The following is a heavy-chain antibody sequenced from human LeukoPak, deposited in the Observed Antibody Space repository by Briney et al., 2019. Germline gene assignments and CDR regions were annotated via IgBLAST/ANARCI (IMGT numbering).Heavy chain of an antibody. V-gene: IGHV3-33*01. J-gene: IGHJ5*02. D-gene: IGHD2-15*01. CDR2: IWYDGSNK. CDR3: ARAPHCSGGSCRNWFDP. Sequence: PGRSLRLSCAASGFTFSSYGMHWVRQAPGKGLEWVAVIWYDGSNKYYADSVKGRFTISRDNSKNTLYLQMNSLRAEDTAVYYCARAPHCSGGSCRNWFDPLGQGTLVTVSS. CDR1: GFTFSSYG.